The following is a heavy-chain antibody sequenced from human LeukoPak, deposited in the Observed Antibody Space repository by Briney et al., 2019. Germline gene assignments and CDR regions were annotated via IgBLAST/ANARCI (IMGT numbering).Heavy chain of an antibody. V-gene: IGHV1-2*02. J-gene: IGHJ4*02. CDR3: ARSEMADY. Sequence: GASVTVSFTASGYTFTVYYMHWVRQAPGQGLEWMGWINPDSGATNYAQRFQGRVTMTRDTSISTAYMELSRLRSDDTALYYCARSEMADYWGQGTLVTVSS. D-gene: IGHD1-14*01. CDR1: GYTFTVYY. CDR2: INPDSGAT.